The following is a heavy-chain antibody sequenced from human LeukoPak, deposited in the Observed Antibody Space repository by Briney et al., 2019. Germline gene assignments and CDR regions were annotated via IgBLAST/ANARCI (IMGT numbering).Heavy chain of an antibody. J-gene: IGHJ4*02. CDR1: GFSLSTSGVG. V-gene: IGHV2-5*02. CDR3: AHSLPYDHGLDY. Sequence: SGPTLVKPTQTLTLTCTFSGFSLSTSGVGVGWIRQPPGKALEWLAIIFWDDDKRYSPFLKSRLTITKDTSKNQVVLTMTNMDPVDTATYYCAHSLPYDHGLDYWGQRTLVTVSS. CDR2: IFWDDDK. D-gene: IGHD3-16*01.